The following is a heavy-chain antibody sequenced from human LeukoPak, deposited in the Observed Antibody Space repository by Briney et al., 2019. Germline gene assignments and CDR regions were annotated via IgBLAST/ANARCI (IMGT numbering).Heavy chain of an antibody. D-gene: IGHD2-15*01. CDR2: MNPNSGNT. J-gene: IGHJ4*02. CDR3: ARSLEEQNFGYCSGGSCYDLDY. Sequence: GASVKVSCKASGYTFTSYDINWVRQATGQGLEWMGWMNPNSGNTGYAQKFQGRVTMTRNTSISTAYMELSSLRSEDTAVYYCARSLEEQNFGYCSGGSCYDLDYWGQRSLVTVSS. CDR1: GYTFTSYD. V-gene: IGHV1-8*01.